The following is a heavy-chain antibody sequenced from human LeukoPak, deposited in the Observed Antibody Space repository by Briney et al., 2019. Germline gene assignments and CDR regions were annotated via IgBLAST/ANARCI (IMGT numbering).Heavy chain of an antibody. V-gene: IGHV3-7*01. CDR3: ARLIAVAGTPRFGDY. Sequence: SWVRQAPGKGLEWVANIKQDGSEKYYVDSVKGRFTISRDNAKNSLYLQMNSLRAEDTAVYYCARLIAVAGTPRFGDYWGQGTLVTVSS. D-gene: IGHD6-19*01. CDR2: IKQDGSEK. J-gene: IGHJ4*02.